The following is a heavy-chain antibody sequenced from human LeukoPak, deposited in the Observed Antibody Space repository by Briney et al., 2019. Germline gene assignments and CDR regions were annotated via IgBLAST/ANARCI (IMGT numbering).Heavy chain of an antibody. CDR3: AKMVRDSNYVSPVRLPYYFDY. V-gene: IGHV3-30*18. J-gene: IGHJ4*02. D-gene: IGHD4-11*01. CDR1: GFTFSSYG. Sequence: PGGSLRLSCAASGFTFSSYGMHWVRQAPGKGLEWVAVISYDGSNKYYADSVKGRFTISRDNSKNTLYLQMNSLRAEDTAVYYCAKMVRDSNYVSPVRLPYYFDYWGQGTLVTVSS. CDR2: ISYDGSNK.